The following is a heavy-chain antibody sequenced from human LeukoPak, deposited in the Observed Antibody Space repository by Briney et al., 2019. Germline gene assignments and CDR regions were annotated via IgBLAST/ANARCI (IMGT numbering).Heavy chain of an antibody. Sequence: SETLSLTCTVSGGSISSYYWSWIRQPPGKGLEWIGYIYYSGSTNYNPSLKSRVTISVDTSKNQFSLKLSSVTAADTAVYYCERSYGHWDYYFDYWGQGTLVTVSS. CDR1: GGSISSYY. CDR3: ERSYGHWDYYFDY. J-gene: IGHJ4*02. V-gene: IGHV4-59*01. D-gene: IGHD7-27*01. CDR2: IYYSGST.